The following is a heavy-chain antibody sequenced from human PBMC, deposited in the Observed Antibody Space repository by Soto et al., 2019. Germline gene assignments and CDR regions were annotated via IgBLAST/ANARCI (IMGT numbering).Heavy chain of an antibody. J-gene: IGHJ4*02. CDR1: GFTFSSYE. D-gene: IGHD2-8*02. V-gene: IGHV3-48*03. CDR3: ARGYCTSSACHWNFDY. CDR2: ITSTGSTR. Sequence: EVQLVESGGDLVQPGGSLRLSCAASGFTFSSYEMNWVRQAPGKGLEWVSDITSTGSTRYYADSVKGRFTISRDNAKNSLNLQMNSRRAEDTAVYYCARGYCTSSACHWNFDYWGQGTLVTVSS.